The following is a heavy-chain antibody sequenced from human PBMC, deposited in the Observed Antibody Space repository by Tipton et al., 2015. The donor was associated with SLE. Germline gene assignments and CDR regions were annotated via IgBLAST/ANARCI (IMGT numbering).Heavy chain of an antibody. J-gene: IGHJ3*02. Sequence: TLSLTCAASGFTFSNFAMNWVRQPPGKGLEWVSLIYRGNSSTYSADFAKGRFTISRDNSKNTLYLQMNSLRVEDTAIYYCAKGSGLGIREAFDMWGQGTLVTVSA. CDR1: GFTFSNFA. D-gene: IGHD3-16*01. V-gene: IGHV3-23*03. CDR2: IYRGNSST. CDR3: AKGSGLGIREAFDM.